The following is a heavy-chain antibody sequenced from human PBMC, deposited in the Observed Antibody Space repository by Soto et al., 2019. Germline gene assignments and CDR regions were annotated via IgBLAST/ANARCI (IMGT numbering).Heavy chain of an antibody. D-gene: IGHD2-15*01. Sequence: EVQLVESGGGLVKPGGSLRLSCAASGFTFSSYSMNWVRQAPGKGLEWVSSISSSSSYIYYADSVKGRFTISRDNAKNSLYLQMNSLRAEDTAVYYCARIKEDIWYFDLWCRGTLVTVSS. CDR2: ISSSSSYI. CDR1: GFTFSSYS. V-gene: IGHV3-21*01. J-gene: IGHJ2*01. CDR3: ARIKEDIWYFDL.